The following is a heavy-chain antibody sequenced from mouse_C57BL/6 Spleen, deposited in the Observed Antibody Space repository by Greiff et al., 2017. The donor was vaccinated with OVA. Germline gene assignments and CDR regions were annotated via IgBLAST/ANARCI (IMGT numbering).Heavy chain of an antibody. Sequence: EVKLQESVAELVRPGASVKLSCTASGFNIKNTYMHWVKQRPEQGLEWIGRIDPANGNTKYAPKFQGKATITADTSSNTAYLQLSSLTSEDTAIYYCATYYGSSYDWYFDVWGTGTTVTVSS. V-gene: IGHV14-3*01. CDR1: GFNIKNTY. CDR3: ATYYGSSYDWYFDV. D-gene: IGHD1-1*01. J-gene: IGHJ1*03. CDR2: IDPANGNT.